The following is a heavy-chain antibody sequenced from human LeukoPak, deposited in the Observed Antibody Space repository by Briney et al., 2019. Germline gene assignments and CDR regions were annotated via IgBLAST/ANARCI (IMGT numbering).Heavy chain of an antibody. J-gene: IGHJ4*02. D-gene: IGHD1-1*01. Sequence: ASVKVSCKASGGTFSSYAISWVRQAPGQGLEWMGGIIPIFGTANYAQKLQGRVTMTTDTSTSTAYMELRSLRSDDTAVYYCAREMASELEGDYWGQGTLVTVSS. V-gene: IGHV1-69*05. CDR3: AREMASELEGDY. CDR1: GGTFSSYA. CDR2: IIPIFGTA.